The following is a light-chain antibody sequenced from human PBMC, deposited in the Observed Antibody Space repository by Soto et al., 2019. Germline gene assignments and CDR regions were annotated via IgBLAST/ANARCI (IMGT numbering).Light chain of an antibody. V-gene: IGLV1-47*02. CDR2: SNY. CDR3: TAWDDSLSGLV. Sequence: QSVLTQPPSASGPPGQRVTISCSGSSSNIGSNYVYWYHQPPGTATKLLIYSNYQRPSGVPDRFPGSKCFTSASLAINGLRSEDEADYDCTAWDDSLSGLVFGVGTKLTV. J-gene: IGLJ2*01. CDR1: SSNIGSNY.